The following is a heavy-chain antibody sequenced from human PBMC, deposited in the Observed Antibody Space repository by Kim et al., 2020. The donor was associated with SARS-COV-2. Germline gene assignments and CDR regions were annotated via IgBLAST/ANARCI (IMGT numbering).Heavy chain of an antibody. D-gene: IGHD2-15*01. J-gene: IGHJ4*02. Sequence: GGSLRLSCAASGFTFSSYGMHWVRQAPGKGLEWVAVIWYNGSNKYYADSVKGRFTISRDNSKNTLYLQMNSLRAEDTAVYYCAREGMVGAVGAGFDSWGQGTLVTVSP. V-gene: IGHV3-33*01. CDR3: AREGMVGAVGAGFDS. CDR2: IWYNGSNK. CDR1: GFTFSSYG.